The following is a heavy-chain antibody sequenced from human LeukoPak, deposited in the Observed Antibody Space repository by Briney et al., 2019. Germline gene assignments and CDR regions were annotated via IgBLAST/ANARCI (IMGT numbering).Heavy chain of an antibody. CDR2: IYTSGST. CDR1: GYSISSGYY. Sequence: PSETLSLTCTVSGYSISSGYYWSWLRQPAGKGLEWIGRIYTSGSTNYNPSLKSRVTMSVDTSKNQFSLKLSSVTAADTAVYYCARGDYGDYGFDYWGQGTLVTVSS. D-gene: IGHD4-17*01. CDR3: ARGDYGDYGFDY. J-gene: IGHJ4*02. V-gene: IGHV4-4*07.